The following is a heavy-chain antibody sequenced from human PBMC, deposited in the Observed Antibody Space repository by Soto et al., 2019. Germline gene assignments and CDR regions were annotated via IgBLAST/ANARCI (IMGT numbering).Heavy chain of an antibody. V-gene: IGHV4-59*01. J-gene: IGHJ2*01. Sequence: PPGKGLEWIGYIYYSGTTNYNPSLKSRVTISVDTSKNQFSLKLSSVTAADFVVQAEDGIRDVRSFSAFLLNRSSDL. CDR2: IYYSGTT. D-gene: IGHD3-10*02. CDR3: DGIRDVRSFSAFLLNRSSDL.